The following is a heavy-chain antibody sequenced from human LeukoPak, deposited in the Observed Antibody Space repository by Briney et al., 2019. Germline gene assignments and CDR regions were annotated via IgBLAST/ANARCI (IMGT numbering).Heavy chain of an antibody. J-gene: IGHJ5*02. CDR1: GYSFTNNW. CDR2: TYPGDSNT. Sequence: GESLKISCKGSGYSFTNNWIGWVRQMPGKGLEWMGITYPGDSNTRHSPSFQGQVTISADKSIGSAYLQWSSLKASDTAMYYCVRSPACSSGTCYPNWFDPWGQGTLVTVSS. D-gene: IGHD2-15*01. V-gene: IGHV5-51*01. CDR3: VRSPACSSGTCYPNWFDP.